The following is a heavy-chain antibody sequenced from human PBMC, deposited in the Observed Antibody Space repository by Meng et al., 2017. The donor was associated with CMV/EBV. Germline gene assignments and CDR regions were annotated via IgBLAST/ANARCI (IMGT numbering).Heavy chain of an antibody. J-gene: IGHJ6*02. CDR3: ARVGEVTTGDYYYYGMDV. Sequence: LSLTGAASGFTFSSYAMHWVRQAPGKGLEYVSAISSNGGSTYYADSVKGRFTISRDNSKNTLYLQMGSLRAEDMAVYYCARVGEVTTGDYYYYGMDVWGQGTTVTVSS. D-gene: IGHD4-11*01. V-gene: IGHV3-64*02. CDR2: ISSNGGST. CDR1: GFTFSSYA.